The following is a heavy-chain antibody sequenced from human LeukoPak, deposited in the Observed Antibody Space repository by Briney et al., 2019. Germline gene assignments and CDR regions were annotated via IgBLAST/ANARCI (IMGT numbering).Heavy chain of an antibody. J-gene: IGHJ4*02. D-gene: IGHD5-12*01. CDR1: GASISSYY. Sequence: PSETLSLTCTVSGASISSYYWSCILQPPGKGLEWIGYIYYSGSTHYNPSLKSRVTISVDTSKNQFSLKLSSVTAADTAVYYCASGYSFFTFDYWGQGTLVTVSS. V-gene: IGHV4-59*01. CDR2: IYYSGST. CDR3: ASGYSFFTFDY.